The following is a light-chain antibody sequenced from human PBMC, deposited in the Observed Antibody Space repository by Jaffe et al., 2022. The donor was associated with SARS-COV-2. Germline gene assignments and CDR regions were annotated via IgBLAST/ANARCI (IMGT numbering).Light chain of an antibody. J-gene: IGKJ4*01. Sequence: DIQMTQSPSSLSASVGDRVTISCRASQSISSYLNWYQQKPGKAPKVLIYSASSLQSGVPSRFSGSGSGTDFTLTINSLQPEDFASYYCQQTFSAPHLTFGGGTKVEIK. CDR1: QSISSY. CDR3: QQTFSAPHLT. V-gene: IGKV1-39*01. CDR2: SAS.